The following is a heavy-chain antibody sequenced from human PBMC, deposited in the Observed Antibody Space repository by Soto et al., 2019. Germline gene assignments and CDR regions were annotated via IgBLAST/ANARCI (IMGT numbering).Heavy chain of an antibody. Sequence: SQTLSLTCAISGDSVSSNSAAWNWIRQSPSRGLEWLGRTYYGSKWYNDYAVSVKSRITINPDTSKNQFSLQLNSVTPEDTAVYYCARGILYCSSTSCYTLYYYYGMDVWGQGTTVTVSS. CDR1: GDSVSSNSAA. J-gene: IGHJ6*02. V-gene: IGHV6-1*01. D-gene: IGHD2-2*02. CDR3: ARGILYCSSTSCYTLYYYYGMDV. CDR2: TYYGSKWYN.